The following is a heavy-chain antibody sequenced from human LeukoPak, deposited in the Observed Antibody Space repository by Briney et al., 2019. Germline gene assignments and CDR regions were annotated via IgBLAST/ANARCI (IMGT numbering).Heavy chain of an antibody. CDR1: GYTFTNYA. CDR3: ARAYQPLGGLSFPDS. Sequence: ASVKVSCKASGYTFTNYAMNWVRQAPGQGLEWMGWINTNTGDPTYAQDFTGRFVFSVDTSVSTAYLQISSLRAEDTAVYYCARAYQPLGGLSFPDSWGQGTLVTVSS. V-gene: IGHV7-4-1*02. D-gene: IGHD3-16*02. CDR2: INTNTGDP. J-gene: IGHJ5*01.